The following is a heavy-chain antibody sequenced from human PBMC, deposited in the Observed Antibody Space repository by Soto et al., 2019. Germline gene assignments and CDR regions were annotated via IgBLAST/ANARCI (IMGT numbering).Heavy chain of an antibody. CDR2: IYWDDDK. V-gene: IGHV2-5*02. D-gene: IGHD3-3*01. J-gene: IGHJ5*02. Sequence: QITLKESGPTLVKPTQTLSLTCSFSGFSLSTSGVGVGWIRQPPGKALEWLALIYWDDDKRYSPSLKSRLTITKDNSKNQVVLTMTTMDPVDTATYYCVHANDFLSGTTWFDPWGQGTLVTVSS. CDR3: VHANDFLSGTTWFDP. CDR1: GFSLSTSGVG.